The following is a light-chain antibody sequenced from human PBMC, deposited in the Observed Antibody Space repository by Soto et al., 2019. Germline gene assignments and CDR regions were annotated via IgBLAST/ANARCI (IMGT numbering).Light chain of an antibody. CDR1: QSVSSSY. J-gene: IGKJ5*01. V-gene: IGKV3-20*01. CDR2: GAS. CDR3: QQYGSSPPIT. Sequence: ETVLTQSPATLSFSPGERATLSCRASQSVSSSYLAWYQQKPGQAPRLLIYGASSRATGIPDRFSGSGSGTDFTLTISRLEPEDFAVYYCQQYGSSPPITFGQGTRLEIK.